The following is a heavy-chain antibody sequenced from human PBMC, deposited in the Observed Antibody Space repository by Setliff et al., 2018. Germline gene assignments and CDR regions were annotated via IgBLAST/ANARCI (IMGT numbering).Heavy chain of an antibody. CDR1: GDSIITTYF. CDR2: VYHTGTA. V-gene: IGHV4-59*01. CDR3: ARGGTYRYFDY. J-gene: IGHJ4*02. Sequence: SETLSLTCTVSGDSIITTYFWSWIRQPPGKGLEFIGYVYHTGTANYDPSLESRVTLSVDTSKNQFSLRLSSVTAADTAVYYCARGGTYRYFDYWGQGTPVTVSS. D-gene: IGHD2-15*01.